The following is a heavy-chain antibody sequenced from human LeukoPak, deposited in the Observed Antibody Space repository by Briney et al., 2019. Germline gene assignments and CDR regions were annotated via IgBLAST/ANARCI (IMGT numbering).Heavy chain of an antibody. D-gene: IGHD2-21*02. Sequence: GASVKVSCKASGYTFTSYGISWVRQAPGQGLEWMGWISAYNGNTNYAQKLQGRVTMTTDTSTSTAYTELRSLRSDDTAVYYCARTLSGDPYFDYWGQGTLVTVSS. CDR1: GYTFTSYG. J-gene: IGHJ4*02. CDR2: ISAYNGNT. CDR3: ARTLSGDPYFDY. V-gene: IGHV1-18*01.